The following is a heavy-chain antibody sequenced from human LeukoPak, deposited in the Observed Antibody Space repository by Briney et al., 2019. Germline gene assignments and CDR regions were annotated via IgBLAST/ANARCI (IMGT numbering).Heavy chain of an antibody. D-gene: IGHD1-7*01. CDR1: GFTLSSYW. CDR2: ISGDGRNI. V-gene: IGHV3-74*01. J-gene: IGHJ3*02. Sequence: GGSLRLSCVASGFTLSSYWMHWVRQDPRKGLVWVSRISGDGRNINYADSVRGRFTISRDNAKNSLYLQMNSLRAEDTAVYYCARSYELELRGGDDAFDIWGQGTMVTVSS. CDR3: ARSYELELRGGDDAFDI.